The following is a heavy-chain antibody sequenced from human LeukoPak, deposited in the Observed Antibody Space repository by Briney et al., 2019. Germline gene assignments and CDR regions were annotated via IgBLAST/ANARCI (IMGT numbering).Heavy chain of an antibody. J-gene: IGHJ6*02. CDR1: GGSFSGYY. V-gene: IGHV4-34*01. CDR3: ARGSRSGYDFWSGIREV. CDR2: INHSGST. D-gene: IGHD3-3*01. Sequence: SETLSLTCAVYGGSFSGYYWSWIRQPPGKGLEWIGEINHSGSTIYNPSLKSRVTISVDTSKNQFSLKLSSVTAADTAVYYCARGSRSGYDFWSGIREVWGQGTTVTVSS.